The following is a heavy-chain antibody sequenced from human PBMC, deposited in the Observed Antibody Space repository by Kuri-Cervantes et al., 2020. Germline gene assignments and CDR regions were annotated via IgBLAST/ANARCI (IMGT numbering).Heavy chain of an antibody. CDR2: ISWNSGSK. V-gene: IGHV3-9*01. Sequence: SLKISCAASGFTFDDYAMHWVRQAPGKGLEWVSGISWNSGSKGYADSAKGRFTISRDNANNSLYLRINSLRAEDTALYYCAKGRLRYCSSTSCYDVLDIWGQGTMVTVSS. CDR3: AKGRLRYCSSTSCYDVLDI. CDR1: GFTFDDYA. J-gene: IGHJ3*02. D-gene: IGHD2-2*01.